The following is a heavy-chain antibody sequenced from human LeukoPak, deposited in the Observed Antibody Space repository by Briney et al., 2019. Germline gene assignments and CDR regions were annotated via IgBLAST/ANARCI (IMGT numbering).Heavy chain of an antibody. CDR2: IYYSGSS. Sequence: PSETLSLTCNVSGGSISGYHWSWIRQPPGKGLEWLGYIYYSGSSNYNPSLKSRVTMSADASKNQFSLKLSSVTAADTAVYYCARVPRSYYYYYYYMDVWGKGTTVTVSS. CDR1: GGSISGYH. V-gene: IGHV4-59*01. J-gene: IGHJ6*03. CDR3: ARVPRSYYYYYYYMDV.